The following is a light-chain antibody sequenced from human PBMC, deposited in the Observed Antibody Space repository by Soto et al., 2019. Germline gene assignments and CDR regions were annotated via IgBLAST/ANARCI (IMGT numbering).Light chain of an antibody. CDR3: QKYFSAPLT. CDR2: AAS. Sequence: DIQMTQSPSSLSASVGDRVTITCRASQGISTYLAWYQQKPGKVPQLLIYAASTLQSGVPSRFSGSTSGTDFTLTVSSLQPEEVANYYCQKYFSAPLTFGGGTKVEI. CDR1: QGISTY. J-gene: IGKJ4*01. V-gene: IGKV1-27*01.